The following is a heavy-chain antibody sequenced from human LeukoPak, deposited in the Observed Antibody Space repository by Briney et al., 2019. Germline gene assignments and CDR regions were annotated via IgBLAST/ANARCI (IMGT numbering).Heavy chain of an antibody. CDR3: ARDKRHSYGRYFDH. Sequence: SETLSLTCNVSGDSISTHHWNWIRKPPGRGLEWIGYMQSTGNSNYNPSLKSRVSMSVDTSKNRIVLNLSSVTAADTAVYYCARDKRHSYGRYFDHWGQGLLVTVSS. J-gene: IGHJ4*02. CDR2: MQSTGNS. V-gene: IGHV4-59*11. D-gene: IGHD5-18*01. CDR1: GDSISTHH.